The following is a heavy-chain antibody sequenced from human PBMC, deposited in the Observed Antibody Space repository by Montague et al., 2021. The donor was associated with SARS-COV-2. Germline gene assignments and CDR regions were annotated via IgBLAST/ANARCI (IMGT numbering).Heavy chain of an antibody. D-gene: IGHD3-22*01. CDR1: GFTFSNYA. V-gene: IGHV3-30-3*01. CDR3: ARDPYYDSILLGRDGAFDL. Sequence: SLRLSCAASGFTFSNYAMHWVRQAPGKGLEWVAVISYDGSNKYYADPVKGRFTISRDNSKNTLYLQMNRRRAEDTAVYYCARDPYYDSILLGRDGAFDLWGQGTVVTVSS. J-gene: IGHJ3*01. CDR2: ISYDGSNK.